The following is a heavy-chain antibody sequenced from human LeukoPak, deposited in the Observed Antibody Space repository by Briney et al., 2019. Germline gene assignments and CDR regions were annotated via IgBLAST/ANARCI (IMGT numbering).Heavy chain of an antibody. J-gene: IGHJ5*02. CDR2: ISGSGTI. CDR3: ARDSGTTGEVKFDP. CDR1: GGSIHSY. D-gene: IGHD3-10*01. Sequence: SETLSLTCTVSGGSIHSYWSWIRQPAGKGLEWIGRISGSGTITYNPALQSRLTISIDTSKNQFSLKLMSVTAADTAVYYCARDSGTTGEVKFDPRGQGTLVTVSS. V-gene: IGHV4-4*07.